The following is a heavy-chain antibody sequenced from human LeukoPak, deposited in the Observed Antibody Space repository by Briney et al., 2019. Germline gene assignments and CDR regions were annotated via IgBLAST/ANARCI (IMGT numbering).Heavy chain of an antibody. J-gene: IGHJ4*02. Sequence: SETLSLTCTVSGGSISSYYWSWIRQPPGKGLEWIGYIHYSGSTNYNPSLKSRVTISVDTSKNQFSLKLRSVTAADTAVYYCATDIAAARDYWGQGTLVTVSS. CDR3: ATDIAAARDY. D-gene: IGHD6-13*01. V-gene: IGHV4-59*01. CDR2: IHYSGST. CDR1: GGSISSYY.